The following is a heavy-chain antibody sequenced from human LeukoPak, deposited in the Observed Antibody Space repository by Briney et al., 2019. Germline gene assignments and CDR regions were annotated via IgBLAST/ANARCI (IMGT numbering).Heavy chain of an antibody. D-gene: IGHD5-24*01. CDR3: AKALEMATMLVSPLDY. Sequence: PGGSLRLSCAASGFTFSSYGMHWVRQAPGKGLERVAVISYDGSNKYYADSVKGRFTISRDNSKNTLYLQMNSLRAEDTAVYYCAKALEMATMLVSPLDYWGQGTLVTVSS. CDR1: GFTFSSYG. CDR2: ISYDGSNK. V-gene: IGHV3-30*18. J-gene: IGHJ4*02.